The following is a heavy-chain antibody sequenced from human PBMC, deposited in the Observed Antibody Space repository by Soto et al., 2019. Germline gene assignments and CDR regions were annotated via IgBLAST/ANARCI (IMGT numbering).Heavy chain of an antibody. D-gene: IGHD1-1*01. CDR1: GYSISYDYY. V-gene: IGHV4-38-2*01. CDR3: ARVPGANSWSYKYFDP. CDR2: IFHIGST. Sequence: PSETLSLTCVVSGYSISYDYYWGWIRQPPGAGLEWIGSIFHIGSTSYNPSLKSRVTMSMDTSKNQFSMRLHSVTAADTAVYFCARVPGANSWSYKYFDPWGQGTTVTVSS. J-gene: IGHJ5*02.